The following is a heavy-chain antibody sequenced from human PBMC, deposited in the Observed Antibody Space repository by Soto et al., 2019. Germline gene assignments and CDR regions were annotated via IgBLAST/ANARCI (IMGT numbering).Heavy chain of an antibody. J-gene: IGHJ4*02. D-gene: IGHD5-18*01. CDR1: GYTFASYY. V-gene: IGHV1-46*01. CDR2: INPSGGST. CDR3: ARGSSTSGYSYEVDY. Sequence: GASVKVSCKASGYTFASYYRHWVRQAPGQGLEWMGIINPSGGSTAYAQKFQGRVTMTRDTSTSTVYMEVSSLRSEDTAVYYCARGSSTSGYSYEVDYWGQGTLVTVSS.